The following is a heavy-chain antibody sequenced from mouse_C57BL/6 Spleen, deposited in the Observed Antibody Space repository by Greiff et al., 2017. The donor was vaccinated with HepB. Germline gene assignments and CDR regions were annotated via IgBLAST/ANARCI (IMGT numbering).Heavy chain of an antibody. J-gene: IGHJ4*01. CDR3: ARKNIYYYGSSLYYAMDY. V-gene: IGHV1-55*01. D-gene: IGHD1-1*01. CDR2: IYPGSGST. Sequence: VQLQQPGAELVKPGASVKMSCKASGYTFTSYWITWVKQRPGQGLEWIGDIYPGSGSTNYNEKFKSKATLTVDTSSSTAYMQLSSLTSEDSAVYYCARKNIYYYGSSLYYAMDYWGQGTSVTVSS. CDR1: GYTFTSYW.